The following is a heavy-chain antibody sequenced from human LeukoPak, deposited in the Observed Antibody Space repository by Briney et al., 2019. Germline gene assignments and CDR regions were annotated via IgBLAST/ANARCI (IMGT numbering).Heavy chain of an antibody. CDR2: IYSGSST. Sequence: PGGSLRLSCVASGFTVSNNYMSWVREAPGKGLEGVSVIYSGSSTYYADSVKGIFTISRDNSKNTLYLQMNSLRAEDTAVYYCACTYGGLNYFEFWGQGTLVTVSS. V-gene: IGHV3-66*01. CDR1: GFTVSNNY. J-gene: IGHJ4*02. D-gene: IGHD4-23*01. CDR3: ACTYGGLNYFEF.